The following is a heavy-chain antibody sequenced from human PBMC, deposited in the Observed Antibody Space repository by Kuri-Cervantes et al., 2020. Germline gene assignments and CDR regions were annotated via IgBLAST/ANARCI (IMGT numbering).Heavy chain of an antibody. J-gene: IGHJ3*02. D-gene: IGHD3-10*01. CDR2: IYIGGGT. Sequence: GESLKISCAASGFTVNNNYMSWVRQAPGKGLEWVSVIYIGGGTYYADSVKGRLTISRDNSKNSLYLQMNSLRAEDTAVYYCAKDGPSTYYYGSGDAFDIWGQGTMVTVSS. CDR3: AKDGPSTYYYGSGDAFDI. V-gene: IGHV3-66*01. CDR1: GFTVNNNY.